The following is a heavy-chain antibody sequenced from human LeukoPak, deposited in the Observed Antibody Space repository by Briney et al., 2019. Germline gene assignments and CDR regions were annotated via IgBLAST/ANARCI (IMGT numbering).Heavy chain of an antibody. CDR1: RGSLSRSLYC. Sequence: SEARSLNCTGIRGSLSRSLYCWSWIWQPAGKGGDRIGWSYSSGSTTYNPSLENRVGMSVDTSKNQFSLKLSSVTAADTAVYYCAREPYYYDTSRYYSPLDYWGQGTLVTVSS. D-gene: IGHD3-22*01. CDR2: SYSSGST. V-gene: IGHV4-61*02. J-gene: IGHJ4*02. CDR3: AREPYYYDTSRYYSPLDY.